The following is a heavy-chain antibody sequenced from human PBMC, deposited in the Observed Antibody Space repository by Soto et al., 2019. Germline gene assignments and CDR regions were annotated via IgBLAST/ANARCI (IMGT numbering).Heavy chain of an antibody. CDR2: ISYDGSNK. Sequence: LRLSCADSGFTFSRYGMHWFRQAPGKGLEWVAFISYDGSNKYYADSVKGRFTISRDNSKNTLYLQMNSMRAEDTAVYYCVNPAGMDVWGQGTTVTVSS. J-gene: IGHJ6*02. V-gene: IGHV3-30*18. CDR3: VNPAGMDV. CDR1: GFTFSRYG.